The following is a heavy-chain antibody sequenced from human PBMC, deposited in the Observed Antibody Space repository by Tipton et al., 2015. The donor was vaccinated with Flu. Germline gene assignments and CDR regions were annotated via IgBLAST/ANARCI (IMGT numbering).Heavy chain of an antibody. D-gene: IGHD2-8*01. CDR3: ARVYISYYFDY. V-gene: IGHV3-30*19. Sequence: SGFTFSGYGMHWVRQAPGKGLEWVAYISFDGSERSYSDSVKGRFIISRDKSKNTLSLQMNSLRPEDTAVYHCARVYISYYFDYWGQGTLVTVPS. CDR2: ISFDGSER. J-gene: IGHJ4*02. CDR1: GFTFSGYG.